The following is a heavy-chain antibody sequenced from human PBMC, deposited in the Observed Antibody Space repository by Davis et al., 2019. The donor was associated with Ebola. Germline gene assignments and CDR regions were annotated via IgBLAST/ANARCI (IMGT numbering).Heavy chain of an antibody. CDR1: GYTFTSYG. CDR3: ARAGRTYIAVAGTSV. CDR2: ISAYNGNT. D-gene: IGHD6-19*01. Sequence: AASVKVSCKASGYTFTSYGISWVRQAPGQGLEWMGWISAYNGNTNYAQKLQGRVTMTRDTSTSTVYMELSSLRSEDTAVYYCARAGRTYIAVAGTSVWGQGTLVTVSS. J-gene: IGHJ4*02. V-gene: IGHV1-18*01.